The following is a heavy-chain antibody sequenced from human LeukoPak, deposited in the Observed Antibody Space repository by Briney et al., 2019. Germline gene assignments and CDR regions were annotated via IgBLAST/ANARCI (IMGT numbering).Heavy chain of an antibody. V-gene: IGHV1-46*01. J-gene: IGHJ4*02. Sequence: ASVKVSCKASGYTFTSFYMHWVRQAPGQGLEWVGVINPNGGSASSAQNFQGRVTMTRDMSTSTVFMELSDLRYEDTAIYYCAREITIDRGAITGPVDYRGQGALVTVSS. D-gene: IGHD3-10*01. CDR2: INPNGGSA. CDR1: GYTFTSFY. CDR3: AREITIDRGAITGPVDY.